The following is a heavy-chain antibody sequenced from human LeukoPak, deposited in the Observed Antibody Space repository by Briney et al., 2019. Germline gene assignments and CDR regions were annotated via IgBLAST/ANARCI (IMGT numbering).Heavy chain of an antibody. CDR2: IQQDGSEQ. V-gene: IGHV3-7*01. CDR1: GFTFSNYW. Sequence: GGSLRLSCAASGFTFSNYWMHWVRQAPGKGLEWVANIQQDGSEQYYVDSVKGRFTISRDNAKNSLYLQMSSLRAGDTAVYYCAELGITMIGGVWGKGTTVTISS. J-gene: IGHJ6*04. D-gene: IGHD3-10*02. CDR3: AELGITMIGGV.